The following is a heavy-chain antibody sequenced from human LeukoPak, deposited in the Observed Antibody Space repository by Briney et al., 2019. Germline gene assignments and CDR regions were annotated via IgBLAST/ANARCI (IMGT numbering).Heavy chain of an antibody. Sequence: SETLSLTCTVSGVSINSHYLNWIRQPPGKGLEWIGEINHSGSTNYNPSLKSRVTISVDTSKNQFSLKLSSVTAADTAVYYCARGAGGYYYYMDVWGKGTTVTVSS. CDR3: ARGAGGYYYYMDV. V-gene: IGHV4-34*01. CDR2: INHSGST. J-gene: IGHJ6*03. D-gene: IGHD3-10*01. CDR1: GVSINSHY.